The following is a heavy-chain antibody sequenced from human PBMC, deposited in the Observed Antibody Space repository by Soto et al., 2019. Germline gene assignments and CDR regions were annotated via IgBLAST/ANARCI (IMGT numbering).Heavy chain of an antibody. CDR1: GFTFSSYA. J-gene: IGHJ5*02. CDR3: AIDSSRWYAWWFDT. V-gene: IGHV3-30-3*01. D-gene: IGHD6-19*01. Sequence: QVQLVESGGGVVQPGRSLRLSCAASGFTFSSYAMHRVRQAPGKGLEWVAVISYDGSNKYYADSVKGRFTISRDNSKNPLYLQRNSLRAEVVSVYYCAIDSSRWYAWWFDTWGQGILVTVSS. CDR2: ISYDGSNK.